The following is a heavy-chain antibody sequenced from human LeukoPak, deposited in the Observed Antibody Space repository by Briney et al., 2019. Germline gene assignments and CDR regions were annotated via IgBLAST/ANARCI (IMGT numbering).Heavy chain of an antibody. Sequence: GGSLRLSCAASGFTFSSYGMHWVRQAPGKGLEWVAFIRYDGSNKYYADSVKGRFTISRDNSKNTLYLQMNSLRAEDTAVYYCARDRRSGWYESDAFDIWGQGTMVTVSS. D-gene: IGHD6-19*01. V-gene: IGHV3-30*02. CDR1: GFTFSSYG. CDR2: IRYDGSNK. J-gene: IGHJ3*02. CDR3: ARDRRSGWYESDAFDI.